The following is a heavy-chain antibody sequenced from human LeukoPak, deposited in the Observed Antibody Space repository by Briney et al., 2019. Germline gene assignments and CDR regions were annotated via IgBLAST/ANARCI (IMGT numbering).Heavy chain of an antibody. J-gene: IGHJ6*03. D-gene: IGHD4-17*01. CDR2: ISPNSGST. V-gene: IGHV1-2*02. Sequence: ASVKVSCTTSGYVFTGYYMHWVRQAPGQGLEWMGFISPNSGSTHYAQKFEGRVTLTRDTSISTVYLEVSSLGSDDTAIYYCAGGDYGGVYYMDVWGEGTTVTISS. CDR3: AGGDYGGVYYMDV. CDR1: GYVFTGYY.